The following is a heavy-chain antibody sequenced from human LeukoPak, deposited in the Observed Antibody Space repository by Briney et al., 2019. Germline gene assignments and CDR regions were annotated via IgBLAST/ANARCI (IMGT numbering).Heavy chain of an antibody. D-gene: IGHD2-2*01. CDR2: IIPIFGTA. J-gene: IGHJ5*02. Sequence: SVKVSCKASGGTFSSYAISWVRQAPGQGLEWMGGIIPIFGTANYAQKFQGRVTITADETTSTAYMELSSLRSEDTAVYYCGIGGSTSSEDWFDPWGQGTLVTVSS. CDR1: GGTFSSYA. CDR3: GIGGSTSSEDWFDP. V-gene: IGHV1-69*13.